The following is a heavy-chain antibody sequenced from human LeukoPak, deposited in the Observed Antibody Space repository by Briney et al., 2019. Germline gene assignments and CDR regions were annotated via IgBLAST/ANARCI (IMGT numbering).Heavy chain of an antibody. CDR1: GYTFTSYG. Sequence: ASVKVSCKASGYTFTSYGISWVRQAPGQGLEWMGWISTYNGNTNYAQKLQDRVTMTTDTSTSTAYMELRSLRYDDTAVYFCARDHVSYYLDPWGQGTLVTVSS. J-gene: IGHJ5*02. V-gene: IGHV1-18*01. CDR3: ARDHVSYYLDP. CDR2: ISTYNGNT. D-gene: IGHD1-26*01.